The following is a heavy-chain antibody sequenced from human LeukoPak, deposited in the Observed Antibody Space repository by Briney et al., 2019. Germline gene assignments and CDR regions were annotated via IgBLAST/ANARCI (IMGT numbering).Heavy chain of an antibody. D-gene: IGHD5-12*01. J-gene: IGHJ4*02. CDR1: GFTFSSYA. Sequence: GGSLRPSCAAAGFTFSSYAIHWVRQGPGKGLEWAAVISFDGNNKYYADSVKGRFTISRDNSKNTLSLQMNSLRPEDTAVYYCARDRGVATMDYWGQGTLVTVSS. CDR3: ARDRGVATMDY. CDR2: ISFDGNNK. V-gene: IGHV3-30*14.